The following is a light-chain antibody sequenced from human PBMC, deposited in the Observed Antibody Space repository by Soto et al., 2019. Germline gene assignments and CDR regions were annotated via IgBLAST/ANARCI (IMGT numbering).Light chain of an antibody. CDR3: SSHAGSNNYV. CDR2: DVS. CDR1: SSDIGGYNY. Sequence: QSALTQPRSVSGSPGQSVTISCTGTSSDIGGYNYVSWYQQHPGKAPKLMIYDVSKWPSGVPDRFYGSKSGNTASLTVSGLQAEDEADYYCSSHAGSNNYVFGTGTKVTVL. J-gene: IGLJ1*01. V-gene: IGLV2-11*01.